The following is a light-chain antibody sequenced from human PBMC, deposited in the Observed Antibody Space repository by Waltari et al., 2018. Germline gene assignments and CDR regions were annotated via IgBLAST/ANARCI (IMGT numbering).Light chain of an antibody. CDR1: AMPNNF. CDR2: EKT. V-gene: IGLV3-10*01. CDR3: YSADSSGQYV. Sequence: SYELTQPPSVSVSPGQTAWNTCSGNAMPNNFVYWYQQKAGQAPLLVIYEKTKRPPGIPERFSGSSSGTMATLSISGAQVEDAGDYYCYSADSSGQYVFGTGTKVAV. J-gene: IGLJ1*01.